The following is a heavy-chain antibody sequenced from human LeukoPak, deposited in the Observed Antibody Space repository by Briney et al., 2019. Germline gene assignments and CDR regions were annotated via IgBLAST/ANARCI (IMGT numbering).Heavy chain of an antibody. CDR1: GGSFSGYY. CDR2: INHSGST. Sequence: SETLSLTCAVYGGSFSGYYWSWIRQPPGKGLEWIGEINHSGSTHYNPSLRSRVTISLDTSRNQFSLKLNSVTAADTAVYYCAKSNGYGLVDIWGQGTMVTVSS. CDR3: AKSNGYGLVDI. V-gene: IGHV4-34*01. D-gene: IGHD3-10*01. J-gene: IGHJ3*02.